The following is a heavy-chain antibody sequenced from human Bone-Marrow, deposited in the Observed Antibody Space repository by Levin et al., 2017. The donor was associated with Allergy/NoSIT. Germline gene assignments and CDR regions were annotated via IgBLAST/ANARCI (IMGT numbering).Heavy chain of an antibody. Sequence: ASVKVSCKVSGNTLTELSMHWVRQVPEQGLVWVGGFDPGNGEIIYAQKFQGRVTMTEDTSTDTAYMELTTLRSEDTAVYFCATTQLLYNYYGMDVWGQGTPVIVSS. CDR3: ATTQLLYNYYGMDV. J-gene: IGHJ6*02. CDR1: GNTLTELS. D-gene: IGHD3-10*01. V-gene: IGHV1-24*01. CDR2: FDPGNGEI.